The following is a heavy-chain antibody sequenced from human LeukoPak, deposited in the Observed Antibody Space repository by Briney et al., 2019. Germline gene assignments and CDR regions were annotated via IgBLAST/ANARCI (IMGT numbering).Heavy chain of an antibody. CDR3: ARSGTTYYYDSGSRI. CDR2: ISSSSSYI. D-gene: IGHD3-22*01. CDR1: GFTFSSYS. J-gene: IGHJ3*02. Sequence: GGSLRLSCAASGFTFSSYSMNWVRQAPGKGLEWVSSISSSSSYIYYADSVKGRSTISRDNAKNSLYLQMNSLRAEDTAVYYCARSGTTYYYDSGSRIWGQGTMVTVSS. V-gene: IGHV3-21*01.